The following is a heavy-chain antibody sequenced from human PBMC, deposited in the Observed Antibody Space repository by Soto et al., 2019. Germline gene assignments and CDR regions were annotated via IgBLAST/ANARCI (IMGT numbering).Heavy chain of an antibody. CDR2: IIAIFGTA. J-gene: IGHJ3*02. V-gene: IGHV1-69*05. CDR1: GYTFTSYG. Sequence: SVKVSCKASGYTFTSYGISWVRQAPGQGLEWMGGIIAIFGTANYAQKFQGRVTITTDESTSTAYMELSRLRSDDTAVYYCARGDFWNAFDIWGQGTMVTVSS. D-gene: IGHD3-3*01. CDR3: ARGDFWNAFDI.